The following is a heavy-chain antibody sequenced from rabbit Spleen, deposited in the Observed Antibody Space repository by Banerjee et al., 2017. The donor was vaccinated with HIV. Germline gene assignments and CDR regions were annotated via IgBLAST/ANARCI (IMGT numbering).Heavy chain of an antibody. CDR2: IYTGSSGST. V-gene: IGHV1S45*01. Sequence: QEQLVESGGGLVQPEGSLTLTCTASGFSFSNNYWICWVRQAPGKGLEWIGCIYTGSSGSTYYASWAKGRFTISKTSSTTVTLQVTSVTAADTATYLCARDRATDSDYFLVGLQLWGQGTLVTVS. CDR1: GFSFSNNYW. D-gene: IGHD1-1*01. J-gene: IGHJ3*01. CDR3: ARDRATDSDYFLVGLQL.